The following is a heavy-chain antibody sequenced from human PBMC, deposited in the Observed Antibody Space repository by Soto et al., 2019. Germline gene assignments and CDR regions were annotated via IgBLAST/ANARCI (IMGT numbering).Heavy chain of an antibody. CDR3: AREGTYYDYVWGSDLHKNPLTPKGFDY. V-gene: IGHV3-48*03. D-gene: IGHD3-16*02. J-gene: IGHJ4*02. CDR1: GFTFSSNG. CDR2: ISSGGRTF. Sequence: PGGCLRRSCAASGFTFSSNGMHWARQPPGKGLERGSYISSGGRTFSFAASVPCGSTISRANGKNSLYLQMNSLRAEDTAVYYCAREGTYYDYVWGSDLHKNPLTPKGFDYWGQGT.